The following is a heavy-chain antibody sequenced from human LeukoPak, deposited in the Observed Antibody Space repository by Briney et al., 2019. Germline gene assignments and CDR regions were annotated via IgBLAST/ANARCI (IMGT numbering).Heavy chain of an antibody. CDR3: AGGRGGNQNFDY. V-gene: IGHV4-4*07. J-gene: IGHJ4*02. CDR1: GASISSYY. D-gene: IGHD2-15*01. CDR2: IYTRVST. Sequence: KSSETLSLTCTVSGASISSYYWSWIRQPAGEGLEWIGRIYTRVSTNYNPSLKSRVPMSVDTSKNQFSLKLSCVTAAATAVYYCAGGRGGNQNFDYWGQGTLVTVSS.